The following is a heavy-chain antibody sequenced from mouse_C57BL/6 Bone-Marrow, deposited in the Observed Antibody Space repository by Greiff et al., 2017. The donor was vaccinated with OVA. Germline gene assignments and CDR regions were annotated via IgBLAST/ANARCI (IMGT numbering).Heavy chain of an antibody. Sequence: EVMLVESGGGLVQPGGSLKLSCAASGFTFSDYYMYWVRQTPEKRLEWVAYISNGGGSTYYPDTVKGRFTISRANAKNTLYLQMSRLKSEDAAMYYCARQNNTGGAFEDWGQGTSVTVSS. CDR2: ISNGGGST. J-gene: IGHJ4*01. D-gene: IGHD1-1*01. CDR3: ARQNNTGGAFED. V-gene: IGHV5-12*01. CDR1: GFTFSDYY.